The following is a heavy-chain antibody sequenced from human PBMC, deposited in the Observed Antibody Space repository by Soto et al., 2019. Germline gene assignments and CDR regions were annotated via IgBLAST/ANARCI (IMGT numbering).Heavy chain of an antibody. J-gene: IGHJ4*02. CDR2: ISGIRDYI. V-gene: IGHV3-21*06. Sequence: PVGSLRLSCASSVCTFSYYPLHCVRRSPGKGLEWVSSISGIRDYIRYADSVKGRFTISRDNAKTSLYLQMNSLTAEDTAVYYCARDGVHNYTEYYFEYWGQGTLVIVSS. CDR1: VCTFSYYP. CDR3: ARDGVHNYTEYYFEY. D-gene: IGHD3-10*01.